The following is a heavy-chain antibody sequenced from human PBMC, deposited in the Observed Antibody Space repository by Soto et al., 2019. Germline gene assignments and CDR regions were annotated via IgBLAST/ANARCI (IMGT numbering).Heavy chain of an antibody. CDR1: GFTFSSYD. D-gene: IGHD6-13*01. Sequence: GGSLRLSCAASGFTFSSYDMHWVRQATGKGLEWVSAIGTAGDTYYPGSVKGRFTISRENAKNSLYLQMNSLRAEDTAVYYCARGQLYSSSWRTYYFAYWGQGTLVTVSS. CDR2: IGTAGDT. J-gene: IGHJ4*02. CDR3: ARGQLYSSSWRTYYFAY. V-gene: IGHV3-13*01.